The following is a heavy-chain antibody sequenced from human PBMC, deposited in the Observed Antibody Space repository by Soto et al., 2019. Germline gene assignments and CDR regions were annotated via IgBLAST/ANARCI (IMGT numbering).Heavy chain of an antibody. Sequence: GGSLRLSCAASGFTFSDYYMSGIRQAPGKGLEWVSYISSSGSTIYYADSVKGRFTISRDNAKNSLYLQMNSLRAEDTAVYYCARDRIRGGGATPFDYWGQGTLVTVSS. J-gene: IGHJ4*02. CDR1: GFTFSDYY. CDR3: ARDRIRGGGATPFDY. V-gene: IGHV3-11*01. CDR2: ISSSGSTI. D-gene: IGHD1-26*01.